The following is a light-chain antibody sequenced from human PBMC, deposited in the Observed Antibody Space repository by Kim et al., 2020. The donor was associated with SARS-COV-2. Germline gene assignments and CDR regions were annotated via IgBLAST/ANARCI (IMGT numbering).Light chain of an antibody. CDR2: GAT. V-gene: IGKV3-15*01. CDR1: RRISSN. CDR3: QQYNNWPPVA. Sequence: SPVETAATSSKASRRISSNLAWYQQRPGQTPRLLIYGATSRATGVPVRFSGSQSGTEFNLTISSLQSEDFAVYYCQQYNNWPPVAFGQGTKLEI. J-gene: IGKJ2*01.